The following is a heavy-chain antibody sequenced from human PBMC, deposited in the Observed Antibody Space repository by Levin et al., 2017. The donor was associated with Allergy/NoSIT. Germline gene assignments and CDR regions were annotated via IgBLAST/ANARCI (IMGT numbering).Heavy chain of an antibody. CDR1: GFTFNSYG. D-gene: IGHD3-10*01. J-gene: IGHJ4*02. CDR3: AKDYDTYGSIYYFDY. CDR2: TSYDGRNK. V-gene: IGHV3-30*18. Sequence: GGSLRLSCAASGFTFNSYGMHWVRQAPGKGLEWVAVTSYDGRNKYYADSVKGRFTISRENSKNTLDLQMNSLRAEDTAVYYCAKDYDTYGSIYYFDYWGQGTLVTVSS.